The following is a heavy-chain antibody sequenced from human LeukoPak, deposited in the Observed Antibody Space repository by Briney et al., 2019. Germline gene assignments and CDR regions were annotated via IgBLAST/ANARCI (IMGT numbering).Heavy chain of an antibody. Sequence: GGSLRLSCAASGFIFSSYWMSWVRQAPGKGLEWVANIKQDGSEKDYVDSVKGRFTISRDNAKNSLYLQMNSLRAEDTAVYYCARDKIVGATYFDYWGQGTLVTVSS. CDR2: IKQDGSEK. D-gene: IGHD1-26*01. J-gene: IGHJ4*02. V-gene: IGHV3-7*01. CDR1: GFIFSSYW. CDR3: ARDKIVGATYFDY.